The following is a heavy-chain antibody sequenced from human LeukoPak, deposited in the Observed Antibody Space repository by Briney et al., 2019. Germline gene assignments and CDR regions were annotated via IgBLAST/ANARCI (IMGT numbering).Heavy chain of an antibody. D-gene: IGHD2-8*01. CDR1: GYIFTSYY. Sequence: ASVKVSCKAFGYIFTSYYMHWVRQAPGQGPEWMGIINPSGGSTSYAQKFQGRVTMTRDTSTSTAYMELSSLKSEDTAVYYCARDSNGMDVWGQGTTVTVSS. J-gene: IGHJ6*02. CDR2: INPSGGST. CDR3: ARDSNGMDV. V-gene: IGHV1-46*01.